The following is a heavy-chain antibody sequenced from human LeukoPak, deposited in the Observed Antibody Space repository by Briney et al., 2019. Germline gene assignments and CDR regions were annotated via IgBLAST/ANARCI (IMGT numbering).Heavy chain of an antibody. Sequence: SETLSLTCTVSGGSISSYYWSWIRQPPGEGLEWIGYIYYSGSTNYNPSLKSRVTISVDTSKNQFSLKLSSVTAADTAVYYCASLVGATTSGPWFDPWGQGTLVTVSS. CDR3: ASLVGATTSGPWFDP. D-gene: IGHD1-26*01. CDR1: GGSISSYY. V-gene: IGHV4-59*01. J-gene: IGHJ5*02. CDR2: IYYSGST.